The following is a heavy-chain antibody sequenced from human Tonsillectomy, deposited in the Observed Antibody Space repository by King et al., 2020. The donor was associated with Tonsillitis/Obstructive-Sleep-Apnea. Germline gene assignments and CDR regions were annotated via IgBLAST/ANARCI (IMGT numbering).Heavy chain of an antibody. D-gene: IGHD3-10*01. CDR3: ARSLLNYGSGRMQGPRLYDYYYYYMDV. J-gene: IGHJ6*03. Sequence: QLVQSGAEVKKPGSSVKVSCKASGGTFSSYAISWVRQAPGQGLEWMGGIIPIFGTANYAQKFQGRVTITADESTSTAYMELSSLRSEDTAVYYCARSLLNYGSGRMQGPRLYDYYYYYMDVWGKGTTVTVSS. V-gene: IGHV1-69*01. CDR2: IIPIFGTA. CDR1: GGTFSSYA.